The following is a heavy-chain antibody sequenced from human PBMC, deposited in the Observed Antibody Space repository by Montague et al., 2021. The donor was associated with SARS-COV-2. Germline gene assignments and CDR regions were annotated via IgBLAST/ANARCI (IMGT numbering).Heavy chain of an antibody. V-gene: IGHV6-1*01. CDR1: GDSVSSNSAA. CDR3: AREQQWLGAVYYYYGMDV. CDR2: TYYRSKWYN. J-gene: IGHJ6*02. Sequence: CAISGDSVSSNSAAWNWIRQSPSRGLEWLGRTYYRSKWYNDYALSVKSRITINPDTSKNQFSLQLNSVTLEDTAVYYYAREQQWLGAVYYYYGMDVWGQGTTVTVSS. D-gene: IGHD6-19*01.